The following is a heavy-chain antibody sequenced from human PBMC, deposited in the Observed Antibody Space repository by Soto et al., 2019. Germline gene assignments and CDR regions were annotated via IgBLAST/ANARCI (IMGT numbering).Heavy chain of an antibody. CDR2: ISAYNGNT. Sequence: ASVKVSCKASGYTFTSYGISWVRQAPGQGLEWMGWISAYNGNTNYAQKLQGRVTMTTDTSTSTAYMELRSLRSDDTAVYYCARILRGGWYRTYYYYGMDVWGQGTTVTSP. J-gene: IGHJ6*02. V-gene: IGHV1-18*01. CDR3: ARILRGGWYRTYYYYGMDV. D-gene: IGHD6-19*01. CDR1: GYTFTSYG.